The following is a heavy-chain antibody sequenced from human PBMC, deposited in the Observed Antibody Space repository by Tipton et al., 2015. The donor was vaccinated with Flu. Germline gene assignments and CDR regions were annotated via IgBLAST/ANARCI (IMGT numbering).Heavy chain of an antibody. CDR2: IYYSGST. J-gene: IGHJ5*02. CDR1: GGSISSYY. V-gene: IGHV4-59*01. CDR3: ARGENDGTASSWFDP. D-gene: IGHD5-18*01. Sequence: TLSLTCTVSGGSISSYYWSWIRQPPGKGLEWIGYIYYSGSTSYNPSLKSRVTISVDTSKNQFSLKLSSVTAADTAVYYCARGENDGTASSWFDPWGQGTLVTVSS.